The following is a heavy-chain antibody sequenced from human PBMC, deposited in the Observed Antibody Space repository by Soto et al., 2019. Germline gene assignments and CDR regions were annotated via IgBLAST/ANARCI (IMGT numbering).Heavy chain of an antibody. Sequence: KSSETLSLTCTVSGGSISSSSYYWGWIRQPPGKGLEWIGSIYYSGSTYYNPSLKSRVTISVDTSKNQFSLKLSSVTAADTAVYYCARRITIFGVVTPYFDYWGQGTLVTVSS. D-gene: IGHD3-3*01. V-gene: IGHV4-39*01. CDR1: GGSISSSSYY. J-gene: IGHJ4*02. CDR2: IYYSGST. CDR3: ARRITIFGVVTPYFDY.